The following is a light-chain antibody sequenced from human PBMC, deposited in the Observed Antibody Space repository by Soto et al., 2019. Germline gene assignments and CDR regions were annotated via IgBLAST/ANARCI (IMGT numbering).Light chain of an antibody. J-gene: IGKJ2*01. CDR1: QSINSY. CDR3: QQSYISPHT. Sequence: DIQMTQSPSPLSASVGDRVTISCRASQSINSYLNWYRQKPGKAPELLIYAASSLQSGVPSRFSGSGFGTDFTPTISSLQPEDFATYYCQQSYISPHTFGQGTKLEIK. CDR2: AAS. V-gene: IGKV1-39*01.